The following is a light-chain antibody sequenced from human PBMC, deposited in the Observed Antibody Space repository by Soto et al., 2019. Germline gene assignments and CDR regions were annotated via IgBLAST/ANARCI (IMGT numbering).Light chain of an antibody. CDR3: QQYNNWIT. Sequence: EIVLTQSPATLSLSPGERATLSCRASQSVSAYLAWYQQKPGQAPRLLIYDASNRATGIPGRFSGSGSGTDFTLTISSLEPEDFAVYYCQQYNNWITFGQGTRLEIK. CDR1: QSVSAY. J-gene: IGKJ5*01. V-gene: IGKV3-11*01. CDR2: DAS.